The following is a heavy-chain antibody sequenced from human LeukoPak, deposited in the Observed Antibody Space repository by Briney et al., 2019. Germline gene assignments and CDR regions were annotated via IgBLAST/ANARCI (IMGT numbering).Heavy chain of an antibody. CDR2: IYYSGTT. D-gene: IGHD3-9*01. Sequence: SETLSLTCSVSGGSFSNYYWTWIRQSPGKGLEWVGYIYYSGTTDYNPFLKSRVTISIDTSRKQFSLKLTSVTAADTALYYCARGVVLTGYPLDFWGRGTLVTVSS. CDR3: ARGVVLTGYPLDF. CDR1: GGSFSNYY. V-gene: IGHV4-59*01. J-gene: IGHJ4*02.